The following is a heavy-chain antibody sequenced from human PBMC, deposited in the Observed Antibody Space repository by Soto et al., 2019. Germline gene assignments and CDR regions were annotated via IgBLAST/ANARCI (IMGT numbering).Heavy chain of an antibody. CDR3: ARTRDGSCWYANPRSTNFDY. D-gene: IGHD6-19*01. V-gene: IGHV1-69*02. J-gene: IGHJ4*02. CDR2: IIPILGIA. Sequence: QVQLVQSGAEVKKPGSSVKVSCKASGGTFSSYTISWVRQAPGQGLEWMGRIIPILGIANYAQKFQGRVTITADKSTSTAYMELSSLGSEDTAVYYCARTRDGSCWYANPRSTNFDYWGQGTLVTVSS. CDR1: GGTFSSYT.